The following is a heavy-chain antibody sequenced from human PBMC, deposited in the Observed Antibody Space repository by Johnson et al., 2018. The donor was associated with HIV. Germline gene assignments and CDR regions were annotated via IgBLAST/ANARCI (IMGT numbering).Heavy chain of an antibody. J-gene: IGHJ3*02. V-gene: IGHV3-13*01. CDR3: ARSGRGTLTTVPDAFDI. CDR2: IGTAGDT. D-gene: IGHD4-17*01. CDR1: GFTFSIYD. Sequence: EVQLVESGGGLVQPGGSLRLSCAASGFTFSIYDMHWVRQPKGKGLEWVSAIGTAGDTSYAASVRGRFTISRENAKNSLDLQMNSLRAGDTAVYYCARSGRGTLTTVPDAFDIWGQGTMVTVSS.